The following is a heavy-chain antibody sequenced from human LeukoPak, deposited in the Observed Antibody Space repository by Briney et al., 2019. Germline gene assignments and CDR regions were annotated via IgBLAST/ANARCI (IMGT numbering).Heavy chain of an antibody. CDR1: GYTFTSYD. CDR2: INLNSGDT. J-gene: IGHJ4*02. D-gene: IGHD1-26*01. Sequence: ASVKVSCKASGYTFTSYDINWVRQATGQGLEWMGWINLNSGDTGYAQNFQGRLTITRDTSINTAYMELSTLRSEDTAFYYCARVTGSIDFWGQGTLVTVSS. V-gene: IGHV1-8*01. CDR3: ARVTGSIDF.